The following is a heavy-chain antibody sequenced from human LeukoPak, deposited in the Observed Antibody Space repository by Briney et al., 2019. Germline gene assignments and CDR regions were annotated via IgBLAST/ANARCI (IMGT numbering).Heavy chain of an antibody. CDR1: GFTVSSNY. Sequence: GGSPRLSCAASGFTVSSNYMSWVRQAPGKGLEWVAVIYSGGGTYYADSVKGRFTISRDNAKNSLYLQMNSLRAEDTAVYYCARDNSGSYYGYYFDYWGQGTLVTVSS. CDR2: IYSGGGT. J-gene: IGHJ4*02. CDR3: ARDNSGSYYGYYFDY. V-gene: IGHV3-66*01. D-gene: IGHD1-26*01.